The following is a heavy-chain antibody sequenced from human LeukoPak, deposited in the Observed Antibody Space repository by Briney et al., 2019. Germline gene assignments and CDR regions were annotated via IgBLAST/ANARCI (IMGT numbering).Heavy chain of an antibody. V-gene: IGHV3-20*04. CDR2: INWNGGST. CDR3: ARGEWDLRD. Sequence: RSGGSLRLSCAASGFMFADHGMTWVRQVPGKGLEWVSGINWNGGSTGYVDSVKGRFTISRDNAKNVLFLQMNSLRAEDTAFYYCARGEWDLRDWGQGTLVIVSS. CDR1: GFMFADHG. J-gene: IGHJ4*02. D-gene: IGHD1-26*01.